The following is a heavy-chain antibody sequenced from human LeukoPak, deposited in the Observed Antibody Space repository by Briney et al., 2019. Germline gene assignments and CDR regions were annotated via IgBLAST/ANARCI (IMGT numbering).Heavy chain of an antibody. V-gene: IGHV3-30*04. CDR3: ARDQEGFDY. CDR1: GFTFSSYA. J-gene: IGHJ4*02. Sequence: PGGSLRLSCAASGFTFSSYAMHWVRQAPGKGLEWVAVISYDGSNKYYADSVKGQFTISRDNSKNTLYLQMNSLRAEDTAVYYCARDQEGFDYWGQGTLVTVSS. CDR2: ISYDGSNK.